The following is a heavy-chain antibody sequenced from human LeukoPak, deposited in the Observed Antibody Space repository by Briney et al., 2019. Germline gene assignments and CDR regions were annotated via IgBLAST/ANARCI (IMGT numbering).Heavy chain of an antibody. V-gene: IGHV4-4*07. CDR2: IYTSGST. CDR3: ARDVRSKAAMVTVHYYYYMDV. J-gene: IGHJ6*03. D-gene: IGHD5-18*01. CDR1: GGSISSYY. Sequence: SETLSLTCTVSGGSISSYYWSWIRQPAGKGLEWIGRIYTSGSTNYNPSLKSRVTMSVDTSKNQFSLKLSSVTAADTAVYYCARDVRSKAAMVTVHYYYYMDVWGKGTTVTVSS.